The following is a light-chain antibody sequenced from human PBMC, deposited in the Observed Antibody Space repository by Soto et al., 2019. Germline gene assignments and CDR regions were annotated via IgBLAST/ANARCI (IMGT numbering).Light chain of an antibody. CDR3: TSYTSSSRYI. Sequence: QSALTQPASVSGSPGQSTTISCTGTSSDVGAYKHVSWYQHHPGKAPKLIIYDVSHWSSGASHRFSGSKSGNTASLTISGLQAEDEADYYCTSYTSSSRYIFGTGTKVTVL. CDR2: DVS. J-gene: IGLJ1*01. V-gene: IGLV2-14*03. CDR1: SSDVGAYKH.